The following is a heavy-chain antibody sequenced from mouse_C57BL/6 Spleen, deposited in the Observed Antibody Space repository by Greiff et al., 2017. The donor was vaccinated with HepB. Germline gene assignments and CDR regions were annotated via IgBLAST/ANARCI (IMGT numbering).Heavy chain of an antibody. CDR3: ARDSSGYQAWFAY. V-gene: IGHV1-64*01. CDR2: LHPNSGST. J-gene: IGHJ3*01. Sequence: QVQLQQPGAELVKPGASVKLSCKASGYTFTSYWMHWVKQRPGQGLEWIGILHPNSGSTNYNEKFKSKATLTVDKSSSTAYMQLSSLTSEDSEVYYCARDSSGYQAWFAYWGQGTLVTVSA. D-gene: IGHD3-2*02. CDR1: GYTFTSYW.